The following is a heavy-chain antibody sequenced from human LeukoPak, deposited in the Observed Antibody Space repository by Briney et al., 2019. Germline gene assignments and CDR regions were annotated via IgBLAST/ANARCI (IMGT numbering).Heavy chain of an antibody. Sequence: GGSLRLSCAASGFTFSDYYMSWIRQAPGKGLEWLSYISSSGTTIYYTDSVKGRFTISRDNAKNTLYLQMNSLRAEDTAVYYCARVRFGEPFIDYWGQGTLVTVSS. CDR3: ARVRFGEPFIDY. D-gene: IGHD3-10*01. V-gene: IGHV3-11*04. CDR2: ISSSGTTI. CDR1: GFTFSDYY. J-gene: IGHJ4*02.